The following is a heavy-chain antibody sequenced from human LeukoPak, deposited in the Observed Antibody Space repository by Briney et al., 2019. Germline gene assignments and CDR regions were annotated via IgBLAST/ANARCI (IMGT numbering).Heavy chain of an antibody. V-gene: IGHV3-30*18. CDR3: AKELRYFASFRDYGMDV. Sequence: GGSLRLSCAASGFTFSSHGMHWVRQAPGKGLEWVAVISYDGSNKYYADSVKGRFTISRDNSKNTLYLQMNSLRAEDTAVYYCAKELRYFASFRDYGMDVWGQGTTVTVSS. J-gene: IGHJ6*02. CDR1: GFTFSSHG. D-gene: IGHD3-9*01. CDR2: ISYDGSNK.